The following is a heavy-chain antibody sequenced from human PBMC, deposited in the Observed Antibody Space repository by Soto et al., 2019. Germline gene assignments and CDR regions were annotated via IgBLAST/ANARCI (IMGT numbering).Heavy chain of an antibody. V-gene: IGHV4-59*02. Sequence: SETLSLTCTVSGASVSSYFWSWVRQPPGKGLEWIGYIYNSGRTNYNPSLKSRITISLDTSDNDFSLRLTSLPAADTAVYYCARVHSGWSSGHGLGVWGQGTTVTVSS. CDR2: IYNSGRT. CDR3: ARVHSGWSSGHGLGV. D-gene: IGHD6-19*01. J-gene: IGHJ6*02. CDR1: GASVSSYF.